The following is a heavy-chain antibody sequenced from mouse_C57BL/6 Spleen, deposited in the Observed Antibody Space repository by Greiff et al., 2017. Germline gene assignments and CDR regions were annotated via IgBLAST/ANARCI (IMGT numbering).Heavy chain of an antibody. D-gene: IGHD1-1*01. CDR3: ARITTVVAYAMDY. CDR2: IWWDDDK. V-gene: IGHV8-8*01. CDR1: GFSLSTFGMG. Sequence: QVTLKVCGPGILQPSQTLSLTCSFSGFSLSTFGMGVGWIRQPSGKGLEWLAHIWWDDDKYYNPALKSRLTISKDTSKNQVFLKNANVDTADTATYYWARITTVVAYAMDYWGQGTSVTVSS. J-gene: IGHJ4*01.